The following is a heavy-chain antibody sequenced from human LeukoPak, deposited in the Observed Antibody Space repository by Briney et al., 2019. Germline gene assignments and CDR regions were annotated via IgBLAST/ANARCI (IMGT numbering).Heavy chain of an antibody. Sequence: ASVKVSCKVSGYTLTELSMHWVRQAPGKGLEWMGGFDPEDGETIYAQKFQGRVTMTEDTSTDTAYMELSSLRSEDTAVYYCATAPHPATIFGVVITRNYYFDYWGQGTLVIVSS. V-gene: IGHV1-24*01. D-gene: IGHD3-3*01. J-gene: IGHJ4*02. CDR3: ATAPHPATIFGVVITRNYYFDY. CDR1: GYTLTELS. CDR2: FDPEDGET.